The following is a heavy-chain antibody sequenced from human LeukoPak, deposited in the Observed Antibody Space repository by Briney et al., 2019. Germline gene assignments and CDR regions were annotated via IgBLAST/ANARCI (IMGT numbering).Heavy chain of an antibody. J-gene: IGHJ4*02. CDR1: GGSTSSSSYY. V-gene: IGHV4-39*07. CDR3: ARANRLGVYYFDY. D-gene: IGHD3-16*01. CDR2: IYYSGST. Sequence: SETLSLTCTVSGGSTSSSSYYWGWIRQPPGKGLEWIGSIYYSGSTYYNPSLKSRVTISVDTSKNQFSLKLSSVTAADTAVYYCARANRLGVYYFDYWGQGTLVTVSS.